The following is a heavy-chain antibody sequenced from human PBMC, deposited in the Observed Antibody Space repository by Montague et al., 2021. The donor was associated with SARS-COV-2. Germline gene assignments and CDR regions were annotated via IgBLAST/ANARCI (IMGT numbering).Heavy chain of an antibody. J-gene: IGHJ6*02. CDR1: GGSISSSSYY. D-gene: IGHD1-20*01. CDR2: IYYSGST. CDR3: ARDQGYNWNYYYYYGVDV. Sequence: SETLSLTCTVSGGSISSSSYYWCWIRQPPGKGLEWIVCIYYSGSTYYNPSLKSRVTISVDTSKNQFSLKLSSVTAADTAVYYCARDQGYNWNYYYYYGVDVWGQGTTVTVSS. V-gene: IGHV4-39*07.